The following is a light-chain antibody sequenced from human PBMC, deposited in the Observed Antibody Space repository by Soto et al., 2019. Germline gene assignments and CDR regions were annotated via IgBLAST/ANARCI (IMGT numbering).Light chain of an antibody. CDR2: GAS. V-gene: IGKV3-15*01. Sequence: EIVMTQSPATLSVSPGERATLSCRASQGIGSTLAWYQQKPGQTPRLLIYGASTRATGVPARFSGSGSGTEFTLTINSLQSEDSAVYDCQRYNNWPLTFGGGTKVEIK. J-gene: IGKJ4*01. CDR1: QGIGST. CDR3: QRYNNWPLT.